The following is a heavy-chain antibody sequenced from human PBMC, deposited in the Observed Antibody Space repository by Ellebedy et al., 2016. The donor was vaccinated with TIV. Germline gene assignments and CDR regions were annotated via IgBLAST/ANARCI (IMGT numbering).Heavy chain of an antibody. CDR3: AKGLWFGERGC. CDR1: GFTFSSYG. CDR2: VRYDGSKT. V-gene: IGHV3-30*02. J-gene: IGHJ4*02. Sequence: GESLKISCEASGFTFSSYGLHWVRQAPGKGLEWVAFVRYDGSKTYYADSVKGRFTISRDNSKNMLYLQMKSLRDEDTAVYYCAKGLWFGERGCWGQGTLVTVSS. D-gene: IGHD3-10*01.